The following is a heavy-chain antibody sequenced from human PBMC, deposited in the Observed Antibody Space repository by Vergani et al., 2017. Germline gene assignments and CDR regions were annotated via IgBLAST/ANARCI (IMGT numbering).Heavy chain of an antibody. J-gene: IGHJ6*02. CDR3: ARDRYGSGSYYNPYYCGMDV. V-gene: IGHV5-51*01. CDR2: IYPGDSDT. CDR1: GYSFTSYW. Sequence: EVQLVQSGAEVKKPGESLKISCKGSGYSFTSYWIGWVRQMPGKGLEWMGNIYPGDSDTRYSPSFQGQVTISADKSISTAYLQWRSLNASDTAMYYCARDRYGSGSYYNPYYCGMDVWGQGTTVTVSS. D-gene: IGHD3-10*01.